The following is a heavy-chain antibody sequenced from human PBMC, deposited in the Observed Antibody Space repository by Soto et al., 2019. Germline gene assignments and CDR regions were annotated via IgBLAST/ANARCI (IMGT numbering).Heavy chain of an antibody. CDR2: ISTSSSTI. D-gene: IGHD3-22*01. J-gene: IGHJ4*02. V-gene: IGHV3-48*02. CDR1: GFTFSSYS. CDR3: AGGLYYYDSSGYYHFNF. Sequence: GSLRLSCAASGFTFSSYSMNWVRQAPGKELEWVSYISTSSSTIYYADSVKGRFTISRDNAKNSLYLQVNSLRDEDTAVYYCAGGLYYYDSSGYYHFNFWGQGTLVTVSS.